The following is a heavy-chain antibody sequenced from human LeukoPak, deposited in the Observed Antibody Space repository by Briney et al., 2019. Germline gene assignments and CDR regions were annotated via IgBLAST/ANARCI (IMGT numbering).Heavy chain of an antibody. J-gene: IGHJ4*02. CDR3: ASTRVVVVAAYYY. Sequence: ASVKVSCKAPGYTFTGYYINWARQAPGQGLEWMGWINPNSGGTNYAQKFQGRVTMTRDTSISTAYMELSRLRSDDTAVYYCASTRVVVVAAYYYWGQGTLVTVSS. CDR2: INPNSGGT. D-gene: IGHD2-15*01. V-gene: IGHV1-2*02. CDR1: GYTFTGYY.